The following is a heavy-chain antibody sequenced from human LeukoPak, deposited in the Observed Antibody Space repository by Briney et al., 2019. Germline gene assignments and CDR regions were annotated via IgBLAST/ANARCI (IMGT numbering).Heavy chain of an antibody. CDR1: GYTLTELS. V-gene: IGHV1-24*01. CDR3: EAATDYFDY. CDR2: FDPENGET. Sequence: ASVKVSCTVSGYTLTELSMHSGRQAPGKGLEWMGGFDPENGETIYAQSFQGRLTMTEDTSTDTAYMERSSLRSEDTAVYYCEAATDYFDYWGQGTLVTVSS. J-gene: IGHJ4*02.